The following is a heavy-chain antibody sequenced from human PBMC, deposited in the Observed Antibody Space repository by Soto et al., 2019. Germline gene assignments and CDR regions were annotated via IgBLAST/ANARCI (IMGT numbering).Heavy chain of an antibody. J-gene: IGHJ5*02. Sequence: QITLKESGPTLVKPTQTLTLTCTFSGFSLSTSGVGVGWIRQPPGKALEWLALIYWDDDKPYSPSLKSRLTITKDTSKNQVVLTMTNMDPVDTATYYCAHRLATVTTKGVVYDPWGQGTLVTVSS. CDR3: AHRLATVTTKGVVYDP. D-gene: IGHD4-17*01. V-gene: IGHV2-5*02. CDR2: IYWDDDK. CDR1: GFSLSTSGVG.